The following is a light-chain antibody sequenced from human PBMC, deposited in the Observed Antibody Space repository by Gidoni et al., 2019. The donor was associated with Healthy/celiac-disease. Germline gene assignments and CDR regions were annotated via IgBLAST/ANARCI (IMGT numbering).Light chain of an antibody. CDR2: DAS. CDR1: QDISNV. J-gene: IGKJ5*01. CDR3: QQYDNLLIT. V-gene: IGKV1-33*01. Sequence: DIQMTQSPSSLSASVGDRVTIPCQARQDISNVVKWYQQKPGKAPKLLIYDASNLETGVPSRFSGSGSGTDFPFTISSLQPEDIATYYCQQYDNLLITFGQGTRLEIK.